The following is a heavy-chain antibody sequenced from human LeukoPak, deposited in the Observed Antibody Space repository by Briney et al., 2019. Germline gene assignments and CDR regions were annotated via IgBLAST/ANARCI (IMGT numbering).Heavy chain of an antibody. CDR3: AREGVTIFGVVIEYYYYYMDV. CDR2: ISAYNGNT. V-gene: IGHV1-18*01. D-gene: IGHD3-3*01. Sequence: GASVKVSCKASGYTFTSYGISWVRQAPGQGLEWMGWISAYNGNTNYAQKLQGRVTMTTDTSTSTAYMELRSLRSDDTAVYYCAREGVTIFGVVIEYYYYYMDVWGKGTTVTVSS. CDR1: GYTFTSYG. J-gene: IGHJ6*03.